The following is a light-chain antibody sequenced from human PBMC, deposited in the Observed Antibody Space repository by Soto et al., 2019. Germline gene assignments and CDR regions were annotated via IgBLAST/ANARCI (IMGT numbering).Light chain of an antibody. Sequence: DIQMTQSPSSLSASVGDGVTITCRASQSVTSYLNWYQQKPGRAPELLIHAASSLQSGVPSRFSGSGSGTDFTLTISSLQPEDFATYYSQQTFGTPQTFGQGTKVDIK. V-gene: IGKV1-39*01. CDR3: QQTFGTPQT. CDR1: QSVTSY. J-gene: IGKJ1*01. CDR2: AAS.